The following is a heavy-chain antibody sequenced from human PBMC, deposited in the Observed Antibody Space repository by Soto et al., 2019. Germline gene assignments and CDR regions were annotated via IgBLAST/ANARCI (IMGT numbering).Heavy chain of an antibody. J-gene: IGHJ4*02. CDR3: TTGWSSKDY. D-gene: IGHD6-13*01. V-gene: IGHV3-15*01. Sequence: EVQLVESGGGLVKPGGSLRLSCAASGFIFSNAWMNWVRQTPGKGLEWVGRIKSKSDGGTTDYAAPVKGRFVISTDDSKSMLYLQVGGLKVDDTAVYYCTTGWSSKDYWGQGTLVTVSS. CDR2: IKSKSDGGTT. CDR1: GFIFSNAW.